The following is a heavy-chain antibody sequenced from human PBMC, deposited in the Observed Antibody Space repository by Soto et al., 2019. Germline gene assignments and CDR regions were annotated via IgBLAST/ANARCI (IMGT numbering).Heavy chain of an antibody. CDR3: ARDPDDSCGNDY. CDR1: GGTFSSYA. J-gene: IGHJ4*02. D-gene: IGHD3-22*01. V-gene: IGHV1-69*13. CDR2: IIPIFGTA. Sequence: SVKVSCKASGGTFSSYAISWVRQAPGQGLEWMGGIIPIFGTANYAQKFQGRVTITADESTSTAYMELSSLRSEDTAVYYCARDPDDSCGNDYWGQGTLVTVSS.